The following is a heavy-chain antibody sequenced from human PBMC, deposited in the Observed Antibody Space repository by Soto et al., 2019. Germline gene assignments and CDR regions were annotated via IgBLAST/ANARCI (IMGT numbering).Heavy chain of an antibody. J-gene: IGHJ6*02. Sequence: SETLSLTCAVSGGSVRSNNWWFWVRQPPGKGLEWIGEIHHRESTNLNPSLKSRVTISVDRSKNEFSLKVKSVTAADTAVYYCGCRVEDISYDYYGMDVWGQGTTVTVSS. V-gene: IGHV4-4*02. D-gene: IGHD2-15*01. CDR1: GGSVRSNNW. CDR2: IHHREST. CDR3: GCRVEDISYDYYGMDV.